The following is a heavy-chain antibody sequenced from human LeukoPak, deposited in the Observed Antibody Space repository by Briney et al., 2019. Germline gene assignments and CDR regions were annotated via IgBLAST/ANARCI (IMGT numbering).Heavy chain of an antibody. J-gene: IGHJ5*02. D-gene: IGHD6-19*01. V-gene: IGHV3-7*01. Sequence: GGSLRLSCAASGFTLSSYWMSWVRQAPGKGLEWVAHIKQDGRDKYYVDSVKGRFTISRDNAKNSLYLQMNSLRAEDTAVYYCARYATSSGSRWLEPWGQGTLVTVSS. CDR1: GFTLSSYW. CDR3: ARYATSSGSRWLEP. CDR2: IKQDGRDK.